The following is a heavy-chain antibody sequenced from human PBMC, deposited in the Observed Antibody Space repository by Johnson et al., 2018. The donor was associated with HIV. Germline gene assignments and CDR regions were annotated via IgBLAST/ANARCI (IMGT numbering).Heavy chain of an antibody. V-gene: IGHV3-30-3*01. J-gene: IGHJ3*02. CDR3: ARERSLNEYSSSWDAFDI. CDR2: ISFDGNNK. D-gene: IGHD6-6*01. CDR1: GFTFSSYA. Sequence: VQLVESGGGLVQPGGSLRLSCAASGFTFSSYAMSWVRQAPGKGLEWVAVISFDGNNKYYADSVKGRFTISRDNSKNTLFLQMNSLKTEDTAVYYCARERSLNEYSSSWDAFDIWGQGTMVTVSS.